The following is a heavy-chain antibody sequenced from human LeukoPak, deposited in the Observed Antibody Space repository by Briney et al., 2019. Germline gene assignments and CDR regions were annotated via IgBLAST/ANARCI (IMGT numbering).Heavy chain of an antibody. CDR2: ISGSGGST. D-gene: IGHD3-22*01. CDR1: GFTFSSYA. CDR3: AKVVVDYYDSSGYTD. Sequence: SGGSLRLSCAASGFTFSSYAMSWVRQAPGKGLEWVSAISGSGGSTYYADSVKGRFTISRDNSKNTLYLQMNSLRAEETAVYYCAKVVVDYYDSSGYTDWGQGTLVTVSS. J-gene: IGHJ4*02. V-gene: IGHV3-23*01.